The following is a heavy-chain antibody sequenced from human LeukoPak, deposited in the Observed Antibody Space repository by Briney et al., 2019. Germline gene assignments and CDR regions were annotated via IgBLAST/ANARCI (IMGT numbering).Heavy chain of an antibody. CDR1: GFTFSSYW. CDR3: ARRAGGIYYYYGMDV. D-gene: IGHD2-8*02. Sequence: GGSLRLSCAASGFTFSSYWTHWVRQAPGKGLVWVSRINSDGSSTSYADSVKGRFTISRDNAKNTLYLQMNSLRAEDTAVYYCARRAGGIYYYYGMDVWGQGTTVTVSS. V-gene: IGHV3-74*01. J-gene: IGHJ6*02. CDR2: INSDGSST.